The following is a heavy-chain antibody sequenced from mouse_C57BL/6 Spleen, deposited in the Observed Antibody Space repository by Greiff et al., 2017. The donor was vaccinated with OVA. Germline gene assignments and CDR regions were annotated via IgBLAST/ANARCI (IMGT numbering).Heavy chain of an antibody. Sequence: QVQLQQPGAELVKPGASVKLSCKASGYTFTSYWMQWVKQRPGQGLEWIGEIDPSDSYTNSNQKFKGKATLTVDTSSSTAYMQLSSLTSEDSAVYYCAKGVFMDYWGQGTSVTVSS. CDR2: IDPSDSYT. CDR1: GYTFTSYW. CDR3: AKGVFMDY. J-gene: IGHJ4*01. V-gene: IGHV1-50*01.